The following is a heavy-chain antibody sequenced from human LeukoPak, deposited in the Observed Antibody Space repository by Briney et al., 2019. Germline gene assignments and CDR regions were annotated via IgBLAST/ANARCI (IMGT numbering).Heavy chain of an antibody. CDR1: GFTFSRNN. CDR3: ARGVGASSSGAFDI. V-gene: IGHV3-30*02. D-gene: IGHD1-26*01. J-gene: IGHJ3*02. Sequence: GGSLRLSCAASGFTFSRNNMHWVRQAPGKGLEWVSFMLHDGSSKFYADSVKGRFTISRDNSKNTLYLQMNSLRAEDTAVYYCARGVGASSSGAFDIWGQGTMVTVSS. CDR2: MLHDGSSK.